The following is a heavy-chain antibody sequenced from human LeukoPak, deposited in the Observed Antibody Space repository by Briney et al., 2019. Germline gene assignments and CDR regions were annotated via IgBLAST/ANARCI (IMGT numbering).Heavy chain of an antibody. D-gene: IGHD6-19*01. Sequence: PGGSLRLSCAASGFTFSSFGLHWVRQAPGKGLEWVAFIRYDGSNKSYADSVKGRFTISRDTSRNTLYLQMNSLRPEDSAIYYCAKDLTRYSTGWNEADYWGQGTLVTVSP. CDR2: IRYDGSNK. V-gene: IGHV3-30*02. CDR3: AKDLTRYSTGWNEADY. J-gene: IGHJ4*02. CDR1: GFTFSSFG.